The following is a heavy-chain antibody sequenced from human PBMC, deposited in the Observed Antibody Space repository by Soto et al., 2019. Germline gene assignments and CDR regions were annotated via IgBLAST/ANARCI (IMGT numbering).Heavy chain of an antibody. V-gene: IGHV1-18*01. CDR3: ARITVTTILRLYYYYMDV. CDR2: ISAYNGNT. D-gene: IGHD4-17*01. J-gene: IGHJ6*03. CDR1: GYTFTSYG. Sequence: ASVKVSCKASGYTFTSYGISWVRQAPGQGLEWMGWISAYNGNTNYAQKLQGRVTMTTDTSTSTAYMELRSLRSDDTAVYYCARITVTTILRLYYYYMDVWGKGTTVTVSS.